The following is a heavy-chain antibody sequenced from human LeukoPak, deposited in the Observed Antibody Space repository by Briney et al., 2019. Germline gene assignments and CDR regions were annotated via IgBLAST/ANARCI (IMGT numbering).Heavy chain of an antibody. V-gene: IGHV3-21*01. Sequence: GGSLRLSCAASGFCFSRSSMNWVHQAPGKGLEWVSFISSSGSYMYYADSLKGRFTISRDNAKNSLYLQMNSLRAEDTAIYYCARGRFFGVVIPFDYWGQGTLVTVSS. CDR2: ISSSGSYM. J-gene: IGHJ4*02. CDR1: GFCFSRSS. CDR3: ARGRFFGVVIPFDY. D-gene: IGHD3-3*01.